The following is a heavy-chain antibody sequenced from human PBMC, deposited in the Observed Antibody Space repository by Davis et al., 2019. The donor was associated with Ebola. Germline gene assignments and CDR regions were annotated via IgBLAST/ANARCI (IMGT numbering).Heavy chain of an antibody. J-gene: IGHJ4*02. V-gene: IGHV3-23*01. CDR2: ISGSGGST. CDR3: ARDRGYDILTGIDY. Sequence: GESLKISCAASGFTFSSYAMSWVRQAPGKGLEWVSAISGSGGSTYYADSVKGRFTISRDTAKNSLYLQMNSLRDEDTAVYYCARDRGYDILTGIDYWGQGTLVTVSS. CDR1: GFTFSSYA. D-gene: IGHD3-9*01.